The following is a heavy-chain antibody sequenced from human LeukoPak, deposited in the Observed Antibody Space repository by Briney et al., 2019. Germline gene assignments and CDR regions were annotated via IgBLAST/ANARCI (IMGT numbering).Heavy chain of an antibody. CDR3: ASLRYFDWLAPFDY. V-gene: IGHV3-74*01. CDR1: GFTFSSYW. J-gene: IGHJ4*02. CDR2: INSDGSST. Sequence: GGSLRLSCAASGFTFSSYWMHWVRQAPGKGLVWVSRINSDGSSTSYADSVKGRFTISRDNAKNTLYLQMNSLRAEDTAVYYCASLRYFDWLAPFDYWGQGTLVTVSS. D-gene: IGHD3-9*01.